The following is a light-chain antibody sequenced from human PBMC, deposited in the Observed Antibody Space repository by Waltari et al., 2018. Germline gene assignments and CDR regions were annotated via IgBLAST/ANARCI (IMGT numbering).Light chain of an antibody. CDR2: QDS. CDR1: KLDDKY. J-gene: IGLJ1*01. V-gene: IGLV3-1*01. CDR3: QTWDDTTV. Sequence: SYELTQPPSVSVSPGQTATIPCSATKLDDKYVCWYQQKPGQSPVLVIYQDSKRPPGSPDRVSGSNTGNTATLTISGTQPLDEADYYCQTWDDTTVFGSGTRISVL.